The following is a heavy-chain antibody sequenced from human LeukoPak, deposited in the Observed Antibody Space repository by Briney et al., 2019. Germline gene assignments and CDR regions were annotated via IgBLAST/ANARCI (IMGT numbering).Heavy chain of an antibody. D-gene: IGHD2-2*03. CDR2: ISGSGGST. V-gene: IGHV3-23*01. CDR3: AKDYVDIVVVPAAIDAFDI. Sequence: GGSLRLSCAASGFTFSSYAMSWVRQAPGKGLEWVSAISGSGGSTYYADSVKGRFTISRDNSKNTLYLQMNSLRAEDTAVYYCAKDYVDIVVVPAAIDAFDIWGQGTMVTVPS. CDR1: GFTFSSYA. J-gene: IGHJ3*02.